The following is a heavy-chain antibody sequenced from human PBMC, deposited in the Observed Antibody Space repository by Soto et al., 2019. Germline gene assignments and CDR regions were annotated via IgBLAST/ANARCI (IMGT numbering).Heavy chain of an antibody. J-gene: IGHJ6*01. CDR3: ARVGECIADRQGEKYYGADV. CDR2: IYYSGTT. D-gene: IGHD6-6*01. CDR1: GGSISSGDYY. V-gene: IGHV4-30-4*01. Sequence: QLQLQESGPGLVKPSQTLSLTCTVSGGSISSGDYYWSWIRQPPGKGLEWIGYIYYSGTTYYNPSLKSRVTMSVDTSKNQFSLKLSYVTAADTDVYYCARVGECIADRQGEKYYGADVW.